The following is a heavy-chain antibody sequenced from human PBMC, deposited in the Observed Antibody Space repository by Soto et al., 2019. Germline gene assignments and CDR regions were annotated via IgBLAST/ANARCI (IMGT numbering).Heavy chain of an antibody. D-gene: IGHD3-22*01. J-gene: IGHJ4*02. V-gene: IGHV1-69*01. CDR3: ARPRSYDYESNSYYGHQFDD. CDR1: GGIFSRHP. CDR2: IVPQLGRV. Sequence: QVLLVQSGAEVKNPVSSVKVSCKISGGIFSRHPVDWVRLAPGQGLEWMGGIVPQLGRVIYPPNFQGRVTISADESTTTSYLEVTGLTFEDTAVYYCARPRSYDYESNSYYGHQFDDWGQGTLVTVSS.